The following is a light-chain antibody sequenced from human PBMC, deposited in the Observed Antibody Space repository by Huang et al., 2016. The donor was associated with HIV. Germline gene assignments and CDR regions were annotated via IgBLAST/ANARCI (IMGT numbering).Light chain of an antibody. CDR2: WAS. CDR3: QQYYSSPQT. Sequence: DIIMTQSPDSLAVSLGERATLNCRSSQSVYSSSTSKDYMACFQQKPGQPPRLLLLWASTREAGVPDRFSGSVSGTHFTLTIANLEAEDAAIYYCQQYYSSPQTFGQGTRVEVK. V-gene: IGKV4-1*01. J-gene: IGKJ1*01. CDR1: QSVYSSSTSKDY.